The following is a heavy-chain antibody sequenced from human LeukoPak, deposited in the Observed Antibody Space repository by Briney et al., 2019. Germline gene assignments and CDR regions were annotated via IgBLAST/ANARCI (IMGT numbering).Heavy chain of an antibody. CDR3: ARFWNGYAY. V-gene: IGHV3-7*01. Sequence: GGSLRLSCAASGFTFSNFWMSWVRQAPGKGLEGVANIKQDGSEQYYVDSVKGRFTISRDNAKNSLYLQMNSLRAEETAVYYCARFWNGYAYWGRGTLVTVSS. D-gene: IGHD3-3*01. CDR2: IKQDGSEQ. J-gene: IGHJ4*02. CDR1: GFTFSNFW.